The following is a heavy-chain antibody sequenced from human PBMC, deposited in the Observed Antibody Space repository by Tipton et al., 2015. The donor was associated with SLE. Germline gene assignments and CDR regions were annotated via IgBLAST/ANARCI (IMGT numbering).Heavy chain of an antibody. Sequence: TLSLTCAVYGGSFSGYYWSWIRQPPGKGLEWIGEINHSGSTNYNPSLKSRVSISVDTSKNQFYLKLSSVTAADTAVYYCARFADSRSWTAYAFDIWGQGTMVTVSS. J-gene: IGHJ3*02. D-gene: IGHD6-13*01. V-gene: IGHV4-34*10. CDR2: INHSGST. CDR1: GGSFSGYY. CDR3: ARFADSRSWTAYAFDI.